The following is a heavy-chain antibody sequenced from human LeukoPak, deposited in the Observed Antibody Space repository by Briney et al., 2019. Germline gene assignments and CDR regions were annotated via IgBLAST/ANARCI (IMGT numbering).Heavy chain of an antibody. Sequence: GASVKVSCQASGYTFVSYGFSLVRQAPGQGLEWMGWISAYTGNTNYAQKLQGRVTLTTDTSANTAYMDLRSLRSDDTAVYFCARASRDYDFWSGYDYWGQGTLVTVSS. J-gene: IGHJ4*02. D-gene: IGHD3-3*01. CDR2: ISAYTGNT. CDR3: ARASRDYDFWSGYDY. CDR1: GYTFVSYG. V-gene: IGHV1-18*01.